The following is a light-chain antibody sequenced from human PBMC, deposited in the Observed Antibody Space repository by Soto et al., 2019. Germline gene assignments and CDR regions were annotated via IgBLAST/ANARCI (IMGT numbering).Light chain of an antibody. V-gene: IGLV2-14*03. CDR2: DVS. Sequence: QSALTQPASVSGSPGQSITISCTGTGSDVGGCNYVSWYQQHPGKAPKVMIYDVSKRPSGISNRFSGSKSGNTASLTISGLQIEDEADYYCSSYTSGSTRVVFGGGTKLPVL. J-gene: IGLJ2*01. CDR1: GSDVGGCNY. CDR3: SSYTSGSTRVV.